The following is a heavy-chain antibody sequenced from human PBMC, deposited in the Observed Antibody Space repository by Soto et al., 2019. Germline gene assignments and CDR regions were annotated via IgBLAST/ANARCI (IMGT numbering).Heavy chain of an antibody. D-gene: IGHD3-3*01. Sequence: DSVKISCKASGYTLTGYYMHWVRQAPGQGLEWMGWINPNSGGTNYAQKFQGWVTMTRDTSISTAYMELSRLRSDDTAVYYCARDKGFWSGYYGPDYYYYYMDVWGKGTTVTVSS. V-gene: IGHV1-2*04. CDR2: INPNSGGT. J-gene: IGHJ6*03. CDR3: ARDKGFWSGYYGPDYYYYYMDV. CDR1: GYTLTGYY.